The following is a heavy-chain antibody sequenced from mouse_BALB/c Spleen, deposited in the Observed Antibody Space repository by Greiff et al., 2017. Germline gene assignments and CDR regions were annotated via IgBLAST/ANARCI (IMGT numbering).Heavy chain of an antibody. D-gene: IGHD2-12*01. V-gene: IGHV1-82*01. J-gene: IGHJ4*01. CDR3: AREDDRDAMDY. CDR1: GYAFSSSW. Sequence: QVQLKQSGPELVKPGASVKISCKASGYAFSSSWMNWVKQRPGQGLEWIGRIYPGDGDTNYNGKFKGKATLTADKSSSTAYMQLSSLTSVDSAVYFCAREDDRDAMDYWGQGTSVTVSS. CDR2: IYPGDGDT.